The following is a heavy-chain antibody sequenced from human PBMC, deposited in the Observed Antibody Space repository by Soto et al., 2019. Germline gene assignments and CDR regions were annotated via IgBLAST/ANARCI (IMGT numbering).Heavy chain of an antibody. D-gene: IGHD4-4*01. V-gene: IGHV3-23*01. CDR1: GFIFNAYA. Sequence: EVQLLESGGGLVQPGGSLRLSCAASGFIFNAYAMTWVRQAPGKGLEWVPAIGGSGGNTYYAASVKGRFTISRDNSKDTVDLEMTRLRVDDTAVYFCARVASDYINSADHWGAGILVSVSS. CDR2: IGGSGGNT. CDR3: ARVASDYINSADH. J-gene: IGHJ4*02.